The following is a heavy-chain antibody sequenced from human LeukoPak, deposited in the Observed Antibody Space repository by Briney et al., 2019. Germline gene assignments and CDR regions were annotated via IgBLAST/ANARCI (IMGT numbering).Heavy chain of an antibody. D-gene: IGHD6-19*01. CDR2: IYYSGNT. J-gene: IGHJ4*02. CDR1: GVSISSSNSY. Sequence: SETLSLTCTVSGVSISSSNSYWGWIRQPPGKGLEWIGSIYYSGNTYYNASLKSQVSISIDTSKNQFSLRLTSVTAADTAVYYCARGLSSGWQGHWGQGTLVTVSS. V-gene: IGHV4-39*01. CDR3: ARGLSSGWQGH.